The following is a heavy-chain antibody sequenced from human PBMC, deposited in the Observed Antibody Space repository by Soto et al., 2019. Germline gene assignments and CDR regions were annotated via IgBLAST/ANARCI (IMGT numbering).Heavy chain of an antibody. V-gene: IGHV4-34*01. J-gene: IGHJ2*01. CDR2: INHSGST. Sequence: SETLSLTCAVYGGSFSGYYWTWIRQPPGTGLEWIGEINHSGSTNYNPSLKSRVTISVDTSKNQFSLQLSSVTAADTAVYYCANFNRYFDLWGRGTLGTVS. CDR3: ANFNRYFDL. CDR1: GGSFSGYY.